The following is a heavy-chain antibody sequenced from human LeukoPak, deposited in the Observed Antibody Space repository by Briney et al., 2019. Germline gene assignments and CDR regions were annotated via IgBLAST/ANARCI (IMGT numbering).Heavy chain of an antibody. CDR1: GYTITSYD. V-gene: IGHV1-8*03. CDR2: MNPNSGNT. Sequence: GASVKVSCKASGYTITSYDINWVRQATGQGLEWMGWMNPNSGNTGYAQKFQGRVTITRNTSISTAYMELSSLRSEDTAVYYCARGAAAHDAFDIWGQGTMVTVSS. CDR3: ARGAAAHDAFDI. D-gene: IGHD6-13*01. J-gene: IGHJ3*02.